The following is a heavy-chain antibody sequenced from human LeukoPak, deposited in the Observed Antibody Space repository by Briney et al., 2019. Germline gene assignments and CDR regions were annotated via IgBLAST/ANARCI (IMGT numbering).Heavy chain of an antibody. D-gene: IGHD5-12*01. CDR1: GHTFTGYH. Sequence: ASVKASCKASGHTFTGYHLHWVRQAPGQGLECMGWINPNSGGTHFAQKFQGRITMTRDTSISGVYMELSRLRSDDTAVYYCARARRLSPYYFDYWGQGTLVTVSS. V-gene: IGHV1-2*02. CDR2: INPNSGGT. J-gene: IGHJ4*02. CDR3: ARARRLSPYYFDY.